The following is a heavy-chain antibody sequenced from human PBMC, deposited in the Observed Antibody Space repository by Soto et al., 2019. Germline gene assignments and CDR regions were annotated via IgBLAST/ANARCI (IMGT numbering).Heavy chain of an antibody. CDR1: GFTFSSYA. CDR2: ISGSGGST. CDR3: AKLRGIGFDSYGRYLDY. Sequence: GGSLRLSCAASGFTFSSYAMSWVRQAPGKGLEWVSGISGSGGSTNYADSVKGRFTISRDNSKNTLYLQMNSLRAEDTAVYYCAKLRGIGFDSYGRYLDYWGQGTLVTVSS. D-gene: IGHD5-18*01. J-gene: IGHJ4*02. V-gene: IGHV3-23*01.